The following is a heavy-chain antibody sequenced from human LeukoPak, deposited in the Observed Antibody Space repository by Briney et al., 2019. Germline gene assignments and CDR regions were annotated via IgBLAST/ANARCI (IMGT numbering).Heavy chain of an antibody. Sequence: SETLSLTCTVSGGSISSGGHYWSWIRQPAGKGLEYLGRISSTGSTNYNPSLRSRVTISADTSKNHFSLKLTSVTAADTAVYYCARDFATDTMSDAFDIWGQGTMVTVSS. CDR3: ARDFATDTMSDAFDI. V-gene: IGHV4-61*02. CDR1: GGSISSGGHY. CDR2: ISSTGST. D-gene: IGHD3-10*02. J-gene: IGHJ3*02.